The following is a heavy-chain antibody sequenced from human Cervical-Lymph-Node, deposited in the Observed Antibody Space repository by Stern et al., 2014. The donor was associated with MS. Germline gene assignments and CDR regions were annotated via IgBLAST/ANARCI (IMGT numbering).Heavy chain of an antibody. CDR1: GDTFNSYS. J-gene: IGHJ6*02. D-gene: IGHD1-14*01. Sequence: QAQLVESGAEVKKPGSSVKVSCKASGDTFNSYSINWVRQAPGQRLEWMGRIIPVLGRPKYGQKFQGRVTISADKSTSTVNMEVSSLRSEDTAVYYCARDDPDRTANYYAMDVWGQGTTVIVSS. CDR3: ARDDPDRTANYYAMDV. V-gene: IGHV1-69*09. CDR2: IIPVLGRP.